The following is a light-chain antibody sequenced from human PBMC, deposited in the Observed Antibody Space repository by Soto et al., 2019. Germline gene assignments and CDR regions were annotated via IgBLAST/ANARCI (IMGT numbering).Light chain of an antibody. CDR3: AAWDASLGGFYV. J-gene: IGLJ1*01. Sequence: GSNTVNWYQHLPGSAPKLLIYSNNHRPSGVPDRFSASKAGASASLAISGLQSEDEGDYYCAAWDASLGGFYVFGSGTKVTV. CDR1: GSNT. V-gene: IGLV1-44*01. CDR2: SNN.